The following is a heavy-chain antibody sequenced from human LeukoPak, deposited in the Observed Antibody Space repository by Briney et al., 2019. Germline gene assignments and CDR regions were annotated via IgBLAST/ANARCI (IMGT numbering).Heavy chain of an antibody. D-gene: IGHD2-21*02. V-gene: IGHV4-59*01. CDR1: GGSISNYY. Sequence: NPSETLSLTCSVSGGSISNYYWSWIRQPPGKGLEWFGYISYSGTTNYNPSLKSRVAMSMDTSKNQFSLRLSSVTAADTAVYYCARALGVVVTASYWYFDLWGRGTLVTVSS. CDR2: ISYSGTT. J-gene: IGHJ2*01. CDR3: ARALGVVVTASYWYFDL.